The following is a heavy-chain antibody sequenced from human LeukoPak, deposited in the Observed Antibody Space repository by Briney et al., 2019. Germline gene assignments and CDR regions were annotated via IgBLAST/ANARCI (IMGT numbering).Heavy chain of an antibody. V-gene: IGHV3-7*01. CDR2: IKQDGSEK. CDR3: AREYSGYEWGYFDY. CDR1: GFTFSDYY. Sequence: PGGSLRLSCAASGFTFSDYYMSWVRQAPGKGLEWVANIKQDGSEKYYVDSVKGRFTISRDNAKNSLYLQMNSLRAEDTAVYYCAREYSGYEWGYFDYWGQGTLVTVSS. D-gene: IGHD5-12*01. J-gene: IGHJ4*02.